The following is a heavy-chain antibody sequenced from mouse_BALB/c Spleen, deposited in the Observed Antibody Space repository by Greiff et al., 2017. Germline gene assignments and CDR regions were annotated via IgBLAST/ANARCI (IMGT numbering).Heavy chain of an antibody. CDR1: GFTFSSYA. Sequence: EVQLVESGGGLVKPGGSLKLSCAASGFTFSSYAMSWVRQTPEKRLEWVASISSGGSTYYPDSVKGRFTISRDNARNILYLQMSSLRSEDTAMYYCARGGPYYGSSFPMDYWGQGTSVTVSS. CDR2: ISSGGST. CDR3: ARGGPYYGSSFPMDY. D-gene: IGHD1-1*01. J-gene: IGHJ4*01. V-gene: IGHV5-6-5*01.